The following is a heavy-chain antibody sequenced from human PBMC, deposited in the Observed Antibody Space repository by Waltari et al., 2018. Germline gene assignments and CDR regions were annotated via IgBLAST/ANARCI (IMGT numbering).Heavy chain of an antibody. J-gene: IGHJ4*02. Sequence: QVQLVASGGGVVQLGGSLRLSCPASGFPFSRSGLPWVRQAPGKGLEWVAFIRYDGSNKYYADSVKGRLTISRDNSKNTLYLQMNSLRAEDTAVYYCAKGDDYYDSLDYWGQGTLVTVSS. CDR1: GFPFSRSG. CDR2: IRYDGSNK. D-gene: IGHD3-22*01. CDR3: AKGDDYYDSLDY. V-gene: IGHV3-30*02.